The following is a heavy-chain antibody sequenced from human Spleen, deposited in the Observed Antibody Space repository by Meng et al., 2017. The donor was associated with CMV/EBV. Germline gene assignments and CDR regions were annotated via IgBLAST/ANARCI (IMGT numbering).Heavy chain of an antibody. CDR3: ARVGSREYQRSDGPYYYYGMDV. CDR2: ISPYNGNT. D-gene: IGHD2-2*01. Sequence: ASVKVSCKASGYIFTTYSITWVRQAPGQGLEWMGWISPYNGNTQYEQKFQGRVTMTTDTSTSTAYMELRSLRSDDTAVYYCARVGSREYQRSDGPYYYYGMDVWGQGTTVTVSS. J-gene: IGHJ6*02. V-gene: IGHV1-18*04. CDR1: GYIFTTYS.